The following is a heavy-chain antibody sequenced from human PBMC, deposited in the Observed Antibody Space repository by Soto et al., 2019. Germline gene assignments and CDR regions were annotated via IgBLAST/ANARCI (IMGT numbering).Heavy chain of an antibody. Sequence: PGGSLRLSCAASGFTFSSYGMHWVRQAPGKGLEWVAVIWYDGSNKYYADSVKGRFTISRDNSKNTLYLQMNSLRAEDTAVYYCAREKPRDSLWLFHKQMGLDYWGQGTLVTVSS. CDR3: AREKPRDSLWLFHKQMGLDY. V-gene: IGHV3-33*01. D-gene: IGHD3-22*01. CDR1: GFTFSSYG. J-gene: IGHJ4*02. CDR2: IWYDGSNK.